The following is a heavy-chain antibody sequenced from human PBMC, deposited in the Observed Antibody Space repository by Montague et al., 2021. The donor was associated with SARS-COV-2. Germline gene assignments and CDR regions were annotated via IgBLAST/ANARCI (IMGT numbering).Heavy chain of an antibody. CDR1: GYTFTSYG. V-gene: IGHV1-18*01. D-gene: IGHD3-22*01. J-gene: IGHJ3*02. Sequence: SVKVSCKASGYTFTSYGISWVRQAPGQGLEWMGWLSSYNGNTNYAQKLQGRVTMTTDTSTSTAYMELRSLRSDDTAVYYCARCAVVVITTCDAFDIWGQGTMVTVSS. CDR2: LSSYNGNT. CDR3: ARCAVVVITTCDAFDI.